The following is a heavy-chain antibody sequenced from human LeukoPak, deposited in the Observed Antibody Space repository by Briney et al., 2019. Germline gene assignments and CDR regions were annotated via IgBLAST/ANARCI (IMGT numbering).Heavy chain of an antibody. CDR1: GGSISTYY. V-gene: IGHV4-59*01. Sequence: PSETLSLTCSVSGGSISTYYWSWIRQPPGKGLEWIGYIYYTGTTNYNPSLRSRVTMSVDTSRNQFSLRLSSVTAADTAVYYCAREDPQTTGPEGMDVWGHGTTVIVSS. CDR3: AREDPQTTGPEGMDV. CDR2: IYYTGTT. D-gene: IGHD4-17*01. J-gene: IGHJ6*02.